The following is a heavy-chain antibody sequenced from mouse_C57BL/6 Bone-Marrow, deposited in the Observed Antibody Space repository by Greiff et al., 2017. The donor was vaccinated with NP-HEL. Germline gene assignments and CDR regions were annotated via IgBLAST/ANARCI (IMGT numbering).Heavy chain of an antibody. D-gene: IGHD2-4*01. J-gene: IGHJ3*01. V-gene: IGHV5-17*01. CDR3: ARGDYDYDGFAY. CDR1: GFTFSDYG. Sequence: EVKVEESGGGLVKPGGSLTLSCAASGFTFSDYGMHWVRQAPEKGLEWVAYISSGSSTIYYADTVKGRFTISRDNAKNTLFLQMTSLRSEDTAMYYCARGDYDYDGFAYWGQGTLVTVSA. CDR2: ISSGSSTI.